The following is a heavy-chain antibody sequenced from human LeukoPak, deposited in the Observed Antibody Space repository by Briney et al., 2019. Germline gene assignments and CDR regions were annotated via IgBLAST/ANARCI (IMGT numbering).Heavy chain of an antibody. J-gene: IGHJ6*03. CDR3: AVVPAAMFYYMDV. CDR2: IIPIFGTA. D-gene: IGHD2-2*01. Sequence: ASVKVSCKASGGTFSSYAISWVRQASGQGLEWMGGIIPIFGTANYAQKFQGRVTITTDESTSTAYMELSSLRSEDTAVYYCAVVPAAMFYYMDVWGKGTTVTVSS. V-gene: IGHV1-69*05. CDR1: GGTFSSYA.